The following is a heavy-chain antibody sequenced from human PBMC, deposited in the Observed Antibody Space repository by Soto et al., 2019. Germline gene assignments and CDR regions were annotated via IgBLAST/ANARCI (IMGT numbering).Heavy chain of an antibody. V-gene: IGHV4-4*07. CDR1: GASITGSSY. Sequence: SETLSLTCTVSGASITGSSYWSWIRQPAGKGLEWVGRFPLSGTTNYNPSLRSRVTMSADVSKNQFSLRLTSVTAADTALYYCARGMTPPGAPAWYYFDSWGQGTLVTVSS. J-gene: IGHJ4*02. D-gene: IGHD2-8*02. CDR2: FPLSGTT. CDR3: ARGMTPPGAPAWYYFDS.